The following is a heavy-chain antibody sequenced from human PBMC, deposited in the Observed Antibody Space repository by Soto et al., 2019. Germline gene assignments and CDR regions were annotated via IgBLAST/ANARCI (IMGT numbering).Heavy chain of an antibody. Sequence: QVQLQESGPGLVKPSQTLSLTCTVSGGSISSGGYYWSWIRQHPGKGLEWIGYIYYSGSTYYTPSLQSRVTISVDTSKNQFSLRLRSVTAADTAVYYCARGSEEYSSSWYNWYFDLWGRGTLVTDSS. J-gene: IGHJ2*01. CDR1: GGSISSGGYY. V-gene: IGHV4-31*03. CDR3: ARGSEEYSSSWYNWYFDL. CDR2: IYYSGST. D-gene: IGHD6-13*01.